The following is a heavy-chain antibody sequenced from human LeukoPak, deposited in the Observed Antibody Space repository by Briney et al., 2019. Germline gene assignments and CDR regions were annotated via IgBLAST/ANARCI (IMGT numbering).Heavy chain of an antibody. CDR2: ISYDGSNK. CDR3: AKDPGYSYGSGSYPDY. CDR1: GFTFSSYG. Sequence: GGSLRLSCAASGFTFSSYGMHWVRQAPGKGLEWVAVISYDGSNKYYADSVKGRFTISRDNSKNTLYLQMNSPRAEDTAVYYCAKDPGYSYGSGSYPDYWGQGTLVTVSS. J-gene: IGHJ4*02. D-gene: IGHD3-10*01. V-gene: IGHV3-30*18.